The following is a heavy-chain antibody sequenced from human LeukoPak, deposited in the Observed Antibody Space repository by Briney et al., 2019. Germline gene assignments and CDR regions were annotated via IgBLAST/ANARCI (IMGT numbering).Heavy chain of an antibody. CDR3: ARGPLTVTRGFDP. Sequence: SETLSLTCTVSGDSISSSSYYWGWIRQPPGKGLEWIGSIYYSGSTYYNPSLKSRVTMSVDTSKNQFSLKLSSVTAADTAVYYCARGPLTVTRGFDPWGQGTLVTVSS. J-gene: IGHJ5*02. V-gene: IGHV4-39*07. D-gene: IGHD4-17*01. CDR2: IYYSGST. CDR1: GDSISSSSYY.